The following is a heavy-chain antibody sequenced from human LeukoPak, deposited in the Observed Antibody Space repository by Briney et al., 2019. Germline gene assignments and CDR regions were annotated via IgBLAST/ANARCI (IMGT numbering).Heavy chain of an antibody. CDR1: GYTFNGYY. CDR3: TGELAGTTVHY. J-gene: IGHJ4*02. D-gene: IGHD1-7*01. CDR2: IDPNNGGT. V-gene: IGHV1-2*02. Sequence: ASVKVSCKSSGYTFNGYYMHWVRQAPGQGLEWMGWIDPNNGGTKYAQNFQGRVTMTRDTSISTAYMELSRLRSDDTAIYYCTGELAGTTVHYWGQGTLVTVSS.